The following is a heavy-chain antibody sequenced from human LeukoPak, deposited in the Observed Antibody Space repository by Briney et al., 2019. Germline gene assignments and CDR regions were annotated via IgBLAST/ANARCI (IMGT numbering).Heavy chain of an antibody. CDR1: GFTFSNYW. D-gene: IGHD3-10*01. V-gene: IGHV3-7*01. Sequence: PGGSLRLSCAASGFTFSNYWMSWVRQAPGKGLEWVANIKQDGSEKYYVDSVKGRFTISRDNAKNSLHLQMNSLRAEDTAVYYCARDKGAGENFDYWGQGALVTVSS. CDR3: ARDKGAGENFDY. J-gene: IGHJ4*02. CDR2: IKQDGSEK.